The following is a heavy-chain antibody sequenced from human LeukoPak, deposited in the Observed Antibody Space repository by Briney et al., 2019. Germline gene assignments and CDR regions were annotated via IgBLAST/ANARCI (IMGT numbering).Heavy chain of an antibody. CDR3: ALCRDGYSPYGMDV. CDR2: INHSGST. J-gene: IGHJ6*02. CDR1: GGSFSGYY. Sequence: SETLSLTCAVYGGSFSGYYWSWIRQPPGKGLEWIGEINHSGSTNYNPSLKSRVTISVDTSKNQFSLKLSSVTAADTAVYHCALCRDGYSPYGMDVWGQGTTVTVSS. V-gene: IGHV4-34*01. D-gene: IGHD5-24*01.